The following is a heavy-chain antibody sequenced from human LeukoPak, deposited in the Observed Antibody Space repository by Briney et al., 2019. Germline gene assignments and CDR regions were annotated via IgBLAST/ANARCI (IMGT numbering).Heavy chain of an antibody. CDR3: ARARRHIVVVTAYDY. J-gene: IGHJ4*02. CDR2: IYHSGSP. D-gene: IGHD2-21*02. Sequence: SETLSLTCTVSGYSISSGYYWGWIRPPPGKGLEWIGSIYHSGSPYYNPSLKSRVTISVDTSKNQFSLKLSSVTAADTAVYYCARARRHIVVVTAYDYWGQGTLVTVSS. V-gene: IGHV4-38-2*02. CDR1: GYSISSGYY.